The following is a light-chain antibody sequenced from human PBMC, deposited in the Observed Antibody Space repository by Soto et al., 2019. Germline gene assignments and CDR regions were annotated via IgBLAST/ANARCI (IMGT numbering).Light chain of an antibody. CDR1: QTISSN. Sequence: EIVMTQSPATLSVSPGERVTLSCRASQTISSNLAWYQQKPGQAPILLIHGASTRASGVPDRFSGSGSGTDLTLTISSLQSEDFAVYYCQQYHNWPPQYTFGQGTKLQIK. CDR3: QQYHNWPPQYT. V-gene: IGKV3-15*01. J-gene: IGKJ2*01. CDR2: GAS.